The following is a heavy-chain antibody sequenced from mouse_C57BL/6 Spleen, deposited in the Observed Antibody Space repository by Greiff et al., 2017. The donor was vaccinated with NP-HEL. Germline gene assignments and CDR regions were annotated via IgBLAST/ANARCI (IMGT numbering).Heavy chain of an antibody. V-gene: IGHV1-19*01. Sequence: EVQLQQSGPVLVKPGASVKMSCKASGYTFTDYYMNWVKQSHGKSLEWIGVINPYNGGTSYNQKFKGKATLTVDKSSSTAYMELNSLTSEDSAVYYCARSYYRYFDVWGTGTTVTVSS. CDR1: GYTFTDYY. J-gene: IGHJ1*03. D-gene: IGHD2-12*01. CDR3: ARSYYRYFDV. CDR2: INPYNGGT.